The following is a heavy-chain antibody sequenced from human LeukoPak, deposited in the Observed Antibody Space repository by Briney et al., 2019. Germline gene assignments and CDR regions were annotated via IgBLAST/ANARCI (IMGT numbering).Heavy chain of an antibody. V-gene: IGHV6-1*01. Sequence: SQTLSLTCAISGDSVSSNSAAWNWIRQSPSRGLEWLGRTYYRSKWYNDYAVSVKSRITINSDTSKNQFSLQVRSVTPKDTAVYYCARDVLIYAIFAFDIWGQGTVVTVSS. CDR1: GDSVSSNSAA. CDR3: ARDVLIYAIFAFDI. CDR2: TYYRSKWYN. J-gene: IGHJ3*02. D-gene: IGHD2-8*01.